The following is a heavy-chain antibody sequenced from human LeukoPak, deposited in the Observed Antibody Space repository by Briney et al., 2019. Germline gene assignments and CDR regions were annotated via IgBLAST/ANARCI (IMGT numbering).Heavy chain of an antibody. Sequence: GGSLRLSCAASGFTFSSCWMHWVRQAPGKGLLWVSRINTDGRNTIYADSVKCRFTISRDNAKSTLYLQMNSLRAEDTAVYYCAREPTSSYYDSSGWPDYWGQGTLVTVSS. J-gene: IGHJ4*02. CDR2: INTDGRNT. CDR3: AREPTSSYYDSSGWPDY. CDR1: GFTFSSCW. V-gene: IGHV3-74*01. D-gene: IGHD3-22*01.